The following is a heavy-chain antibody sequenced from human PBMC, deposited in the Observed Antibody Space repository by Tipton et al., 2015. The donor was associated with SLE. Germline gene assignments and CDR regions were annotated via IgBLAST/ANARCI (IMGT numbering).Heavy chain of an antibody. J-gene: IGHJ4*02. D-gene: IGHD1-26*01. CDR2: IYSGGST. CDR3: AKGDSGSYYYFDY. CDR1: GFTFSSYA. V-gene: IGHV3-23*03. Sequence: LSLTCAASGFTFSSYAMSWVRQAPGKGLEWVSVIYSGGSTYHADSVKGRFTISRDNSKNTLYLQMNSLRAEDTAVYYCAKGDSGSYYYFDYWGQGTLVTVSS.